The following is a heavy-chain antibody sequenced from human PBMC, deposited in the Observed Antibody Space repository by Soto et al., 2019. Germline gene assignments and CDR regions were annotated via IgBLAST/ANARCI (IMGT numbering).Heavy chain of an antibody. V-gene: IGHV1-69*13. CDR2: IIPIFGTA. CDR3: ARVSVGGTAMVTGQTYYYYGMDV. J-gene: IGHJ6*02. CDR1: GGTVSSYA. Sequence: ASVKVSCKASGGTVSSYAISWVRQAPGQGLEWMGGIIPIFGTANYAQKFQGRVTITADESTSTAYMELSSLRSEDTAVYYCARVSVGGTAMVTGQTYYYYGMDVWGQGTTVTVSS. D-gene: IGHD5-18*01.